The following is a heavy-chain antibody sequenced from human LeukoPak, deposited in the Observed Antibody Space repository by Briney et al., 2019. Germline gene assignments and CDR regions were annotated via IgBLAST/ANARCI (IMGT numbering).Heavy chain of an antibody. CDR2: ISVGGAN. CDR1: GGSISTFY. V-gene: IGHV4-59*01. J-gene: IGHJ3*02. CDR3: ARGFPLYSGTYSDTFDI. D-gene: IGHD1-26*01. Sequence: SETLSLACTVSGGSISTFYWNWIRQSPGKGLEWIGYISVGGANNYNPSLKSRVSISVDTSKNQFSLRLSSVTAADTALYCCARGFPLYSGTYSDTFDIWGRGTMVTVSS.